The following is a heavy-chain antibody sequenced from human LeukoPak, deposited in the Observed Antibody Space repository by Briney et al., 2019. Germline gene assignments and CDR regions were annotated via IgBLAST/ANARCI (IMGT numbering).Heavy chain of an antibody. D-gene: IGHD2-21*02. CDR3: ARVPGYCGGDCYFDY. V-gene: IGHV3-7*01. CDR2: IKQDGSEK. CDR1: GFTFSSYC. J-gene: IGHJ4*02. Sequence: GGSLRLSCAASGFTFSSYCMSWVRQAPGKGLEWVANIKQDGSEKYYVDSVKGRFTISRDNAKNSLYLQMNSLRAEDTAVYYCARVPGYCGGDCYFDYWGQGTMVTVSS.